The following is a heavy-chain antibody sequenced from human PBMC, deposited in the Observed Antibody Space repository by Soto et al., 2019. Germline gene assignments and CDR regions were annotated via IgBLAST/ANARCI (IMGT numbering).Heavy chain of an antibody. CDR1: GYAFTGYY. Sequence: SVKVSCKASGYAFTGYYMHWVRQAPGQGLEWMGWINPNSGGTNYAQKFQGWVTMTRDTSISTAYMELSRLRSDDTAVYYCARARGVVVPAAGNYYYYYGMDVWGQGTTVTVSS. V-gene: IGHV1-2*04. CDR2: INPNSGGT. J-gene: IGHJ6*02. CDR3: ARARGVVVPAAGNYYYYYGMDV. D-gene: IGHD2-2*01.